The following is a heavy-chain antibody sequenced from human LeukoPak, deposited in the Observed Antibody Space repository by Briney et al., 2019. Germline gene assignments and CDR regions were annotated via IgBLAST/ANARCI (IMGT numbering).Heavy chain of an antibody. CDR3: ARGAFDYPGRDYFDY. D-gene: IGHD3-9*01. Sequence: GGSLRLSRAASGFSFSGYSMNWVRQAPGKGLEWVSSISSRSSYIYYADSLKGRFTISRDNAKNSLHLQMKGLRVEDTAVYYCARGAFDYPGRDYFDYWGQGTQVTVSS. CDR2: ISSRSSYI. CDR1: GFSFSGYS. V-gene: IGHV3-21*06. J-gene: IGHJ4*02.